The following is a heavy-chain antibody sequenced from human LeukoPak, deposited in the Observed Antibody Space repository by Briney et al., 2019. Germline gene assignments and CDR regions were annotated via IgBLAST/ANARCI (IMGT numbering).Heavy chain of an antibody. CDR2: ISSSSSYI. V-gene: IGHV3-21*01. CDR1: GFTFSSYV. CDR3: ARGSSGSSQIDY. J-gene: IGHJ4*02. Sequence: GGSLRLSCSASGFTFSSYVMHWVGQAPGKGLEWVSSISSSSSYIYYADSVKGRFTISRDNAKNSLYLQMNSLRAEDTAVYYCARGSSGSSQIDYWGQGTLVTVSS. D-gene: IGHD1-26*01.